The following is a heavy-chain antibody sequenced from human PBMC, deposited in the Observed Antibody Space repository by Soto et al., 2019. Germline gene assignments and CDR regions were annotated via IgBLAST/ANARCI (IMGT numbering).Heavy chain of an antibody. D-gene: IGHD3-22*01. J-gene: IGHJ5*01. V-gene: IGHV3-30*18. CDR1: GFIFSSYG. CDR3: AKGDDYDSSTFAS. Sequence: GGSLRLSCEASGFIFSSYGMHWGRQAPGKGLEWLAVISYDGRNEYYADPVKGRLTISRDNFKNTLYLQLNSLRTEETAAYHCAKGDDYDSSTFASWGQGALVTVSS. CDR2: ISYDGRNE.